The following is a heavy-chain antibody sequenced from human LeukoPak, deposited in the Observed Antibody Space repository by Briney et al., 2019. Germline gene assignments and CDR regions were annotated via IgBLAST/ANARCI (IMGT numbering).Heavy chain of an antibody. D-gene: IGHD5/OR15-5a*01. V-gene: IGHV4-34*11. CDR2: IYYTGST. CDR1: GGSFSGHY. Sequence: PSETLSLTCAVYGGSFSGHYWTWIRQPPGKGLEWIGYIYYTGSTNYNPSLRSRVTISLDTSKNQFSLNLSSVTAADTAVYYCARFSRDAVSTPYYLNYWGQGTLVTVSS. CDR3: ARFSRDAVSTPYYLNY. J-gene: IGHJ4*02.